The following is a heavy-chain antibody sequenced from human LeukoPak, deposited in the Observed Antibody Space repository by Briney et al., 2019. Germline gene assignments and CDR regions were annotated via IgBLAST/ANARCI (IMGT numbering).Heavy chain of an antibody. CDR3: ARDVAAAGTQNYNWFDP. J-gene: IGHJ5*02. D-gene: IGHD6-13*01. Sequence: GASVKVSCKASGGTFSSYAISWVRQAPGQGLEWMGRIIPILGIANYAQKFQGRVTITADKSTGTAYMELSSLRSEDTAVYYCARDVAAAGTQNYNWFDPWGQGTLVTVSS. CDR1: GGTFSSYA. V-gene: IGHV1-69*04. CDR2: IIPILGIA.